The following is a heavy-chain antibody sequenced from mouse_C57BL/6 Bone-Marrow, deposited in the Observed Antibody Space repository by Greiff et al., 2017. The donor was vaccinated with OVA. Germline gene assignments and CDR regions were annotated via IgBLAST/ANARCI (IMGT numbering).Heavy chain of an antibody. J-gene: IGHJ1*03. V-gene: IGHV5-12*01. CDR1: GFTFSDSY. Sequence: EVQLVESGGGLVQPGGSLKLSCAASGFTFSDSYMYWVRQTPEKRLEWVAYISNGGGSTYYPDTVKGRFTISRDNAKNTLYLQMSRLKSEDTAMYYCARHEDNYGYLDVWGTGTTVSVSS. CDR2: ISNGGGST. CDR3: ARHEDNYGYLDV.